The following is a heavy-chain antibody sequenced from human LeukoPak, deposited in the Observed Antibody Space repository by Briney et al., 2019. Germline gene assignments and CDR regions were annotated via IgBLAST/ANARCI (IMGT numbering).Heavy chain of an antibody. CDR2: ISYSGST. CDR1: GGSITTYY. D-gene: IGHD5/OR15-5a*01. CDR3: ARGGSRSYTSSTLDY. V-gene: IGHV4-59*01. Sequence: SETLCLTCSVSGGSITTYYWNWIRQPPGKGLEWIGSISYSGSTNYNPSLKSRVTVSMDTSKNRFSLKLSFLTAADTAVYYCARGGSRSYTSSTLDYWGQGTLVTVAS. J-gene: IGHJ4*02.